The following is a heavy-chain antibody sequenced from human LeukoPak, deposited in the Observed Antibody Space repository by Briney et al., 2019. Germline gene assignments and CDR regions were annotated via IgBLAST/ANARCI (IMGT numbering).Heavy chain of an antibody. J-gene: IGHJ6*02. CDR3: ARDERYSSSWYYYYYGMDV. Sequence: SETLSLTCTVSGGSISSSSYYWGWIRQPPGKGLEWIGSIFYSGGTYYNPSLKSRVTISVDKSKNQFSLKVSSVTAADTAVYYCARDERYSSSWYYYYYGMDVWGQGTTVTVSS. V-gene: IGHV4-39*07. D-gene: IGHD6-13*01. CDR2: IFYSGGT. CDR1: GGSISSSSYY.